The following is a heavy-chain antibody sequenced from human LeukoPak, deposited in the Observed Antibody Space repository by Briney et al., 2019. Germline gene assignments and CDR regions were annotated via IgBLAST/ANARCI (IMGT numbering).Heavy chain of an antibody. CDR2: ISGSGGST. CDR1: GGSISSGGYS. V-gene: IGHV3-23*01. Sequence: LSLTCAVSGGSISSGGYSWSWVRQAPGKGLEWVSAISGSGGSTYYADSVKGRFTISRDNSKNTLYLQMNSLRAEDTAVYYCAKDRVEGYYDSSGYGIWGQGTLVTVSS. D-gene: IGHD3-22*01. CDR3: AKDRVEGYYDSSGYGI. J-gene: IGHJ4*02.